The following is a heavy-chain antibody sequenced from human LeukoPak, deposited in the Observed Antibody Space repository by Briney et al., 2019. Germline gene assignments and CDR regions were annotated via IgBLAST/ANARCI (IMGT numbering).Heavy chain of an antibody. CDR2: IYGDGRT. V-gene: IGHV3-53*01. CDR3: ERDYYGSGSNYYYYYMDV. Sequence: GGSLRLSCAASGFTVSNMYMTWVRQAPGKGLEWVSLIYGDGRTSYADSVKGRCTISRDNSKNTLYLQMNSLRAEDTAVYYCERDYYGSGSNYYYYYMDVWGKGTTVTISS. J-gene: IGHJ6*03. D-gene: IGHD3-10*01. CDR1: GFTVSNMY.